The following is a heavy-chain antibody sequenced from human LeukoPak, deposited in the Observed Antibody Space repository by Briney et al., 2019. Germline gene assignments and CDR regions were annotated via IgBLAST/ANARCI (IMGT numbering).Heavy chain of an antibody. J-gene: IGHJ4*02. CDR3: ARGVGSGWSFDY. Sequence: GGSLRLSCAASGFTFSSYGIHWVRQAPGKGLEWVAFIRYDGNNKYYADSVKGRFTISRDNAKNSLYLQMNSLRAEDTALYHCARGVGSGWSFDYWGQGTLVTVSS. CDR2: IRYDGNNK. V-gene: IGHV3-30*02. D-gene: IGHD6-19*01. CDR1: GFTFSSYG.